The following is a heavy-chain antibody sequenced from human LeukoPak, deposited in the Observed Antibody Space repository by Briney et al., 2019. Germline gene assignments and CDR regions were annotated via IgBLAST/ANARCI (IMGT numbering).Heavy chain of an antibody. CDR2: SNDSGGT. D-gene: IGHD1-26*01. J-gene: IGHJ6*03. V-gene: IGHV4-34*01. Sequence: SETLSLTCTVSGGSISGYYWSWIRQPPGKRLEWVGESNDSGGTNYNPSLKSRVTISADKSKNQVSLKLTSVTAADTAVYYCARLSVIVGSTLEYYYYYMDVWGQGTTVTVSS. CDR3: ARLSVIVGSTLEYYYYYMDV. CDR1: GGSISGYY.